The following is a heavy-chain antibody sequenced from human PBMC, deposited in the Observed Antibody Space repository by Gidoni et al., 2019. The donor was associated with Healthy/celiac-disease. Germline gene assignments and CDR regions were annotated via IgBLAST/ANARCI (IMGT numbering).Heavy chain of an antibody. CDR3: SREGLVSRYCSSTSCSNWFDP. J-gene: IGHJ5*02. Sequence: CMGIINPSGGSPSYAQKFQGRVIMTRDTSTSTVYMELSSLKSEDTAVYYCSREGLVSRYCSSTSCSNWFDPWGQGTLVTVSS. D-gene: IGHD2-2*01. V-gene: IGHV1-46*01. CDR2: INPSGGSP.